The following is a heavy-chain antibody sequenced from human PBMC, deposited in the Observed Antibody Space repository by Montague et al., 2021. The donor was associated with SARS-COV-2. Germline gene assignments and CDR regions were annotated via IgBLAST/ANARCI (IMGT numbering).Heavy chain of an antibody. CDR3: AKDPPGTAYYYYYMDV. CDR1: GFTFSSYG. Sequence: SLRLSCAASGFTFSSYGMHWVRQAPGKGLEWVAVIWYDGSNKYYADSVKGRFTISRDNSKNTLYLQMNSLRAEDTAVYYCAKDPPGTAYYYYYMDVWGKGTTVTVSS. J-gene: IGHJ6*03. D-gene: IGHD1-1*01. V-gene: IGHV3-33*06. CDR2: IWYDGSNK.